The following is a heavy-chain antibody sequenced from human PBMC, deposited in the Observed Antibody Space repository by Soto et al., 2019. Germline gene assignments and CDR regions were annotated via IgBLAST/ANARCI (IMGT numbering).Heavy chain of an antibody. Sequence: EVLLLESGGGLVQPGGSLRLSCAASGFTFSAYAMNWVRQAPGKGLQWVSSISGDDGRGSAGDTYYADSVRGRFTISRDDSKNTLFLQMTDVRVDDTAVYYCVRGGGGGHFDHWGQGTLVTVSS. D-gene: IGHD2-21*01. CDR2: ISGDDGRGSAGDT. CDR1: GFTFSAYA. J-gene: IGHJ5*02. V-gene: IGHV3-23*01. CDR3: VRGGGGGHFDH.